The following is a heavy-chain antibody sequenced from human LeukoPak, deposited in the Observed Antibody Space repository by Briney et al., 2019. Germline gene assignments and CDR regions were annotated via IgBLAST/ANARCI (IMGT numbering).Heavy chain of an antibody. CDR2: MNPNSGNT. Sequence: EASLKVSCKASGYTFTSYDINWVRQATGQGLEWMGWMNPNSGNTGYAQKFQGRVTMTRNTSISTAYMELSSLRSEDTAVYYCARDSISGSYKFDWGQGTLVTVSS. V-gene: IGHV1-8*01. CDR1: GYTFTSYD. J-gene: IGHJ4*02. CDR3: ARDSISGSYKFD. D-gene: IGHD3-10*01.